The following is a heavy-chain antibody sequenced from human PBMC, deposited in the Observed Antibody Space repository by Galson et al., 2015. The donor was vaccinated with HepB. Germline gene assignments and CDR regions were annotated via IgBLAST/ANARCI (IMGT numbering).Heavy chain of an antibody. V-gene: IGHV1-2*02. CDR3: AQGVYVSGWN. CDR2: INPNSGGT. Sequence: CKASGYTFTGYYVHWVRQAPGQGLEWMGWINPNSGGTNYAQKFQGRVTMTRDSSISTAYMELSSLRSDDTAVYYCAQGVYVSGWNWGQGTLVTVSS. CDR1: GYTFTGYY. J-gene: IGHJ4*02. D-gene: IGHD6-19*01.